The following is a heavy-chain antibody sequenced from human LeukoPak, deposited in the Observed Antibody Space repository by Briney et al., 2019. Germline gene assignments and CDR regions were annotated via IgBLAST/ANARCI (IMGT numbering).Heavy chain of an antibody. J-gene: IGHJ4*02. CDR2: FDPEDGET. V-gene: IGHV1-24*01. D-gene: IGHD4-17*01. CDR1: GYTLTELS. CDR3: ATLFHDYGDLVDY. Sequence: ASVKVSCKVSGYTLTELSMHWVRQAPGIGLEWMGGFDPEDGETIYAQKFQGRVTMTEDTSTDTAYMELSSLRSEDTAVYYCATLFHDYGDLVDYWGQGTLVTVSS.